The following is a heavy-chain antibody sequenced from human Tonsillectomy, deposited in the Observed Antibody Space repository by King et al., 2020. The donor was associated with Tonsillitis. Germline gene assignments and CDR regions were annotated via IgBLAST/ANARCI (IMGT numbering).Heavy chain of an antibody. Sequence: VQLVESGAEVKKPGASVKVSCKASGYIFTRYGISWVRQAPGQGLEWMGWISPFNVRTKTAQKLQGKITLTTATPTTPASMELGGLRSDDTAVYYCARSLSSSWTNWFDPWGQGTLVAVSS. CDR2: ISPFNVRT. V-gene: IGHV1-18*01. D-gene: IGHD6-13*01. CDR1: GYIFTRYG. CDR3: ARSLSSSWTNWFDP. J-gene: IGHJ5*02.